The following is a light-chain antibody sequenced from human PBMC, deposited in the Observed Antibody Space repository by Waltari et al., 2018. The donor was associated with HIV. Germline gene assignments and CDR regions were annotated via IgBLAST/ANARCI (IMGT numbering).Light chain of an antibody. J-gene: IGKJ1*01. CDR2: ATS. CDR3: QQSYSVPWT. Sequence: DIQMTQSPSSLSASVGDRVTITCRASQSFSQFLNWYQQKPGKAPNLLIYATSALQSGVPSRFTGSGSGTDFTLTISSLQPEDSAIYFCQQSYSVPWTFGQGTKVEIK. V-gene: IGKV1-39*01. CDR1: QSFSQF.